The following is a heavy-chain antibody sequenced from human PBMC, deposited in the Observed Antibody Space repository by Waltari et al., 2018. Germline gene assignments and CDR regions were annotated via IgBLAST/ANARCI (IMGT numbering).Heavy chain of an antibody. Sequence: QVQLVQSGAEVKKPGSSVKVSCKASGGTFSSYAISWVRQAPGQGLEWMGRIIPILGIANYAQKCQGRVTITADKSTSTAYMELSSLRSEDTAVYYCARGGDYYYGMDVWGQGTTVTVSS. CDR2: IIPILGIA. CDR3: ARGGDYYYGMDV. V-gene: IGHV1-69*04. CDR1: GGTFSSYA. J-gene: IGHJ6*02.